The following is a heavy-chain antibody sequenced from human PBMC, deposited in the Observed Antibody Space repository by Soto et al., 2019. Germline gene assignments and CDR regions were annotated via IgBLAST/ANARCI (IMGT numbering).Heavy chain of an antibody. V-gene: IGHV4-34*01. Sequence: PSETLSLTCAVYGWSFSGYYWSWIRQPPGKGLEWIGEINHSGSTNYNPSLKSRVTISVDTSKNQFSLKLSSVTAADTAVYYCARVAGSVVVVVAATGYFDYWGQGTLVTVSS. D-gene: IGHD2-15*01. CDR1: GWSFSGYY. J-gene: IGHJ4*02. CDR2: INHSGST. CDR3: ARVAGSVVVVVAATGYFDY.